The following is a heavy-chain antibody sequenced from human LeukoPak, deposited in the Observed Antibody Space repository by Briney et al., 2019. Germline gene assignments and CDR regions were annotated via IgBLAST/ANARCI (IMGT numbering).Heavy chain of an antibody. CDR3: ANGERNYPGHY. J-gene: IGHJ4*02. D-gene: IGHD1-7*01. Sequence: ASVKVSCKASGYTFTGYYMHWVRQAPGQGLEWMGWINPNSGGTKYAQKFQGRVTMTRDRSISTAYMELSRLTSDDTAVYYCANGERNYPGHYWGQGTLVTVSS. V-gene: IGHV1-2*02. CDR1: GYTFTGYY. CDR2: INPNSGGT.